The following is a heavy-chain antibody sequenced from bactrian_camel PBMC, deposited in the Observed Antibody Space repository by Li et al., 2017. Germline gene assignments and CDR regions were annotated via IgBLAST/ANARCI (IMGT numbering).Heavy chain of an antibody. Sequence: QVQLVESGGGSVQAGGSLRLSCAASGFDFSKYWMGWFRQAPGKERERVATIGVDGKTDYVDSVKGRFSISRDNAENTLYLQMNSLKPEDTAMYYCAAAPWSAGDVRRRRDVRCALGGEYPYWGQGTQVTVS. J-gene: IGHJ4*01. V-gene: IGHV3S55*01. CDR3: AAAPWSAGDVRRRRDVRCALGGEYPY. D-gene: IGHD5*01. CDR1: GFDFSKYW. CDR2: IGVDGKT.